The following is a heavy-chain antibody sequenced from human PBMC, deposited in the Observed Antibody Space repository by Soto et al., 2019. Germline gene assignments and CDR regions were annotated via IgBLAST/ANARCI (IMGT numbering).Heavy chain of an antibody. CDR1: GFTFSSYS. CDR2: ISSSSSYI. CDR3: ARDWSGQLVVSDAFDI. J-gene: IGHJ3*02. D-gene: IGHD6-6*01. V-gene: IGHV3-21*01. Sequence: GGSLRLSCAASGFTFSSYSMNWVRQAPGKGLEWVSSISSSSSYIYYADSVKGRFTISRDNAKNSLYLQMNSLRAEDTAVYYCARDWSGQLVVSDAFDIWGQGTMVTVSS.